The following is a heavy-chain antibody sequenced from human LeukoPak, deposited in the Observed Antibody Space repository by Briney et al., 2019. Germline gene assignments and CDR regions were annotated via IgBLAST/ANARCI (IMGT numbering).Heavy chain of an antibody. Sequence: RPGGSLRLSCAASGFTFDDYGMSWVRQTPGKGLEWVSDITWNSGSTGYADSVKGRFTISRDNAKNSLYLQMNSLRAEDTAVYYCARDVPYSSPKRDMGVRYYYYYYMDVWGKGTTVTVSS. D-gene: IGHD6-13*01. CDR1: GFTFDDYG. CDR3: ARDVPYSSPKRDMGVRYYYYYYMDV. J-gene: IGHJ6*03. V-gene: IGHV3-20*04. CDR2: ITWNSGST.